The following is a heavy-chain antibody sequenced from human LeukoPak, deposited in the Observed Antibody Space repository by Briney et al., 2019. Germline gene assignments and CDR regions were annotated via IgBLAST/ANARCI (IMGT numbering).Heavy chain of an antibody. CDR2: IRYDGTNK. CDR1: GFIFNIHG. J-gene: IGHJ4*02. D-gene: IGHD3-22*01. V-gene: IGHV3-30*02. Sequence: GGSLRLSCTASGFIFNIHGMHWVRQAPGKGLEWVAFIRYDGTNKYYADSVKGRFTISRDNSKNTLYLQMNSLRAEDTAVYYCAKASRSRYYDSSGNWGQGTLVTVSS. CDR3: AKASRSRYYDSSGN.